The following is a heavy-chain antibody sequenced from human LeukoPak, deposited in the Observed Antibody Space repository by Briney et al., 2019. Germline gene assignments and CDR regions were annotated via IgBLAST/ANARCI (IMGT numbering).Heavy chain of an antibody. Sequence: GASVKLSCKASGGTFSSYTISWVRQAPGQGLEWMGRIIPILGIANYAQKFQGRVTITADKSTSTAYMELSSLRSEDTAVYYCARSSAGVGATNLDYWGQGTLVTVSS. CDR1: GGTFSSYT. CDR2: IIPILGIA. V-gene: IGHV1-69*02. D-gene: IGHD1-26*01. J-gene: IGHJ4*02. CDR3: ARSSAGVGATNLDY.